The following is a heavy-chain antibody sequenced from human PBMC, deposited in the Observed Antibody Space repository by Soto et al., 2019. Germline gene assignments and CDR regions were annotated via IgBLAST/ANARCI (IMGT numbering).Heavy chain of an antibody. CDR1: GGSISSGGYS. CDR3: TKGGWCSGGTCYTAFDI. CDR2: IYHSGT. V-gene: IGHV4-30-2*01. D-gene: IGHD2-15*01. Sequence: QLQLQESGSGLVKPSQTLSLTCAVSGGSISSGGYSWSWIRQPPGKGLEWIGYIYHSGTYYNPSLKSRVTISPDRSKTQFPLKLISMTAADTAVYYCTKGGWCSGGTCYTAFDIWGQGTMVTVSS. J-gene: IGHJ3*02.